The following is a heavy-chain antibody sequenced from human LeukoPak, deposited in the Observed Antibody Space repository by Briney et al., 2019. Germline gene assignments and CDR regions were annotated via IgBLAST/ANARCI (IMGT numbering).Heavy chain of an antibody. Sequence: PSETLSLTCSVSVDSISSYYWSWIRQPAGKGLEWIGRIYNTGSTNYNPSLKSRVTMSVDTSKNQFSLKLSSVTAADTAVYYCARGIAAAAKQGGFDFWGQGTLVTVSS. V-gene: IGHV4-4*07. D-gene: IGHD6-13*01. J-gene: IGHJ4*02. CDR1: VDSISSYY. CDR3: ARGIAAAAKQGGFDF. CDR2: IYNTGST.